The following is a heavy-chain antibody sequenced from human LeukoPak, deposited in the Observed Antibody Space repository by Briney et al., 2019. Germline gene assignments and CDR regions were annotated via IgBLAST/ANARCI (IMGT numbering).Heavy chain of an antibody. V-gene: IGHV4-4*02. CDR2: INHSGST. CDR3: ARGRYLTTGGGAAAGFLDY. D-gene: IGHD6-13*01. J-gene: IGHJ4*02. Sequence: SETLSLTCAVSGGSIGSRNWWSWVRQPPGKGLEWIGEINHSGSTNYNPSLKSRVTISVDTSQKQFSLRLSSVTAADTAVYYCARGRYLTTGGGAAAGFLDYWGQGTLVTVSS. CDR1: GGSIGSRNW.